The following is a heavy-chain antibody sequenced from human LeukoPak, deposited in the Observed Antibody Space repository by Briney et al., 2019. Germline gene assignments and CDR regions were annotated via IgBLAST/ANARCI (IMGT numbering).Heavy chain of an antibody. V-gene: IGHV1-18*01. CDR2: ISAYNGNT. Sequence: ASVKVSCKASGYSFTSNVISWVRQAPGQGLEWMGWISAYNGNTNYAQKFQGRVTMTEDTSTDTAYMELSSLRSEDTAVYYCATTSIAARQDTPGSVLSNYYYYYYMDVWGKGTTVTVSS. D-gene: IGHD6-6*01. J-gene: IGHJ6*03. CDR3: ATTSIAARQDTPGSVLSNYYYYYYMDV. CDR1: GYSFTSNV.